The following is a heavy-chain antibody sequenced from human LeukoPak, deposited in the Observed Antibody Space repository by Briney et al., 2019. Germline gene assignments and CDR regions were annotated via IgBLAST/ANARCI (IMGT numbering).Heavy chain of an antibody. CDR2: IYPGDSNT. CDR3: ARQGATRRSGHDAFDI. V-gene: IGHV5-51*01. J-gene: IGHJ3*02. Sequence: GESLKISCKGSGYSFTTYWIGWVRQMPGKGLEWMGIIYPGDSNTAYSPSFQGQVTISADKSISTAYLQWSSLKASDTAMYYCARQGATRRSGHDAFDIWVQGTVVTVSS. CDR1: GYSFTTYW. D-gene: IGHD6-6*01.